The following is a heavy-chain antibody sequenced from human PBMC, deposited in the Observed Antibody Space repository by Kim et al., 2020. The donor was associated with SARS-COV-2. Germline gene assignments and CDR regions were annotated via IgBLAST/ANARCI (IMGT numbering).Heavy chain of an antibody. V-gene: IGHV3-30-3*01. Sequence: GGSLRLSCAASGFTFSSYAMHWVRQAPGKGLEWVAVISYDGSNKYYADSVKGRFTISRDNSKNTLYLQMNSLRTEDTAVYYCARLGRYGSELDYWGQGTLVTVSS. CDR2: ISYDGSNK. J-gene: IGHJ4*02. D-gene: IGHD3-10*01. CDR3: ARLGRYGSELDY. CDR1: GFTFSSYA.